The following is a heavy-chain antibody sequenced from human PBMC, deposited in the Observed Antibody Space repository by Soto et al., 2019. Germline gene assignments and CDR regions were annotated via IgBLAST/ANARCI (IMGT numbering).Heavy chain of an antibody. D-gene: IGHD6-19*01. CDR1: GGSITRNNHY. CDR2: ILHSGNT. J-gene: IGHJ4*02. Sequence: QLQLQESGPGLVKPSETLSLTCTVSGGSITRNNHYWGWIRQSPGNGLEWIGNILHSGNTNYKPSLKSRVTMSVETSKNQFSLKMNSVTAADTAVYYCARLGSSGWYQGSYFDYWGQGTLVTVSS. CDR3: ARLGSSGWYQGSYFDY. V-gene: IGHV4-39*01.